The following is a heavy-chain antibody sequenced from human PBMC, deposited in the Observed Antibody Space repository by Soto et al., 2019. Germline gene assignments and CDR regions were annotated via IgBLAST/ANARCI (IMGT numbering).Heavy chain of an antibody. Sequence: TGRSLRLSCAASGCTFSNYSMNWVRQAQGKGLEWVSYISSSSSTIYYADSVKGRFTISRDNAKNSLYLQMNSLRDEDTAVYYCARDLLGYYSLPFDYWGQGTLVTSPQ. J-gene: IGHJ4*02. CDR1: GCTFSNYS. CDR3: ARDLLGYYSLPFDY. CDR2: ISSSSSTI. V-gene: IGHV3-48*02. D-gene: IGHD3-22*01.